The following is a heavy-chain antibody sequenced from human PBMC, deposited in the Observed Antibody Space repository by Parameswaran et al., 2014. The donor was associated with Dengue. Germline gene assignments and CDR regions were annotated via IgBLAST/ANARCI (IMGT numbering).Heavy chain of an antibody. CDR2: IYTSGST. CDR3: ARDLEIFGYFDY. Sequence: RWIRQPPGKGLEWIGRIYTSGSTNYNPSLKSRVTMSVDTSKNQFSLKLSSVTAADTAVYYCARDLEIFGYFDYWGQGTLVTVSS. D-gene: IGHD1-1*01. J-gene: IGHJ4*02. V-gene: IGHV4-4*07.